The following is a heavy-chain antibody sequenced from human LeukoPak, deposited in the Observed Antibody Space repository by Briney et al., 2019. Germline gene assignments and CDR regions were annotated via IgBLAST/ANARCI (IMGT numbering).Heavy chain of an antibody. CDR1: GGTFSSYA. CDR3: AREKSEGTYYYDSSGYYGVDY. V-gene: IGHV1-69*05. CDR2: IIPIFGTA. Sequence: ASVKVSCKASGGTFSSYAISWVRQAPGQGLEWMGGIIPIFGTANYAQKFQGRVTMTRDTSISTAYMELSRLRSDDTAVYYCAREKSEGTYYYDSSGYYGVDYWGQGTLVTVSS. J-gene: IGHJ4*02. D-gene: IGHD3-22*01.